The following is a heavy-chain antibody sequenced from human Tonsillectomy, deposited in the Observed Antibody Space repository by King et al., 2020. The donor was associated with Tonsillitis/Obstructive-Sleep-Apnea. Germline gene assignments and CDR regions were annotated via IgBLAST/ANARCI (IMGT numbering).Heavy chain of an antibody. J-gene: IGHJ3*02. CDR1: GFTFGDYG. D-gene: IGHD4-17*01. CDR2: IRRKVYGGTT. V-gene: IGHV3-49*05. Sequence: VQLVESGGGLVTLGRSLRLSCTASGFTFGDYGLRWFRQSPGKGLEWVSFIRRKVYGGTTENAASVKGRFIMSGDDSKNIAYLQMNSLKVEDTAVYYCTRFGDYLHEAFDIWGQGTMVTVSS. CDR3: TRFGDYLHEAFDI.